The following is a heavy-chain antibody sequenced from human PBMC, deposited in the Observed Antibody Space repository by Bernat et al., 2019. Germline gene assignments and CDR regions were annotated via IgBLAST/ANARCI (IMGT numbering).Heavy chain of an antibody. CDR1: AGSISSSSYY. J-gene: IGHJ5*02. CDR3: ARPIRGGSYFSPVTDSGWFAP. Sequence: QLQLQESGPGLVKPSETLSLTCTVSAGSISSSSYYWGWIRQPPGKGLEWIGSIYYSGSTYYNPSLKSRVTMSVHTSTNRFSRKLSSVTAADTAVYYCARPIRGGSYFSPVTDSGWFAPWGQGTLVTVSS. V-gene: IGHV4-39*01. CDR2: IYYSGST. D-gene: IGHD1-26*01.